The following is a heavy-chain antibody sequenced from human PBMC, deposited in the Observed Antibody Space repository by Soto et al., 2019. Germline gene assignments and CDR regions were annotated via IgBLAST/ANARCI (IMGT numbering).Heavy chain of an antibody. CDR2: IIPIFGTA. V-gene: IGHV1-69*01. CDR1: GGTFSSYA. D-gene: IGHD1-26*01. J-gene: IGHJ4*02. Sequence: QVQLVQSGAEVKEPGSSVKVSCKASGGTFSSYAISWVRQAPGQGLEWMGGIIPIFGTANYAQKFQGRVTITADESTSTAYMELSSLRSEDTAVYYCARVPFSGSYGRVEYYFDYWGQGTLVTVSS. CDR3: ARVPFSGSYGRVEYYFDY.